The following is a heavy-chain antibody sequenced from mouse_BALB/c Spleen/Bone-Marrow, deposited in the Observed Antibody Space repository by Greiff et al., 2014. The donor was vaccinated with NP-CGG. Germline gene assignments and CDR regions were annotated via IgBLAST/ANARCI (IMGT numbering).Heavy chain of an antibody. V-gene: IGHV5-4*02. D-gene: IGHD2-3*01. CDR1: GFTFSDYY. J-gene: IGHJ4*01. CDR2: ISDGGSYT. CDR3: ARGPHDDDMDY. Sequence: EVQGVESGGGLVKPGGSLKLSCAASGFTFSDYYMYWVCQTPEKRLEWVATISDGGSYTYYPDSVKGRFTISRDNVKNNLYLQMSSLKSEDTAMYYCARGPHDDDMDYWGQGTSVTVSS.